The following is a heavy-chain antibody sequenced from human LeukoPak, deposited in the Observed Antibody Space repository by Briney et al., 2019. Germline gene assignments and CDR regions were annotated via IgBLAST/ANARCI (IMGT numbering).Heavy chain of an antibody. V-gene: IGHV3-7*05. Sequence: GGSLRLSCVASEFSFSSNWMSWVPQAPGKGREWVAVIKQDGSEKYSVHSLKGRFTISRDNAKNSLYLQMDSLRVEDTAVYYCAKVARDVYNLDVFDIWGEGTMVTVSS. CDR1: EFSFSSNW. D-gene: IGHD5-24*01. J-gene: IGHJ3*02. CDR3: AKVARDVYNLDVFDI. CDR2: IKQDGSEK.